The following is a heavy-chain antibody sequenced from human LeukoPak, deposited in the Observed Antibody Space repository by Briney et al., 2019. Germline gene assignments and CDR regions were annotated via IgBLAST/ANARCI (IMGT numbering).Heavy chain of an antibody. J-gene: IGHJ4*02. CDR3: ARGRLYGPDY. CDR2: ISSSSSPI. Sequence: GGSLRLSCAASGFTFSDYYMNWIRQAPGKGLEWVSYISSSSSPIYYGDSVKGRFTISRDNAKTSLYLQMNSLRAEDTAVYYCARGRLYGPDYWGQGTLVTVSS. V-gene: IGHV3-11*04. CDR1: GFTFSDYY. D-gene: IGHD4-17*01.